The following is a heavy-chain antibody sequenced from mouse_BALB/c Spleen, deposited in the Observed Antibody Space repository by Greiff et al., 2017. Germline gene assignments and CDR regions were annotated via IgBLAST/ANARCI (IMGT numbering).Heavy chain of an antibody. CDR2: ISSGGSYT. Sequence: EVQRVESGGGLVKPGGSLKLSCAASGFTFSSYAMSWVRQSPEKRLEWVAEISSGGSYTYYPDTVTGRFTISRDNAKNTLYLEMSSLRSEDTAMYYCARGYGSSSRYFDVWGAGTTVTVSS. CDR1: GFTFSSYA. J-gene: IGHJ1*01. CDR3: ARGYGSSSRYFDV. V-gene: IGHV5-9-4*01. D-gene: IGHD1-1*01.